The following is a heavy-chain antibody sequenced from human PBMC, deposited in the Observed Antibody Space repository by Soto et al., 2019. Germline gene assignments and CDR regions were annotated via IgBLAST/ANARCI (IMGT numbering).Heavy chain of an antibody. CDR1: GYGFTSYA. D-gene: IGHD6-19*01. CDR2: INASNDNT. J-gene: IGHJ6*02. Sequence: GGSVKGCWEADGYGFTSYAMHWERQAPGQRLEWMGWINASNDNTKYSQKFQGRVTITRDTSASTAYMELSSLRSEDTXVYYCERDRSGWLYYYGMDVWGQGTTVAVSS. V-gene: IGHV1-3*01. CDR3: ERDRSGWLYYYGMDV.